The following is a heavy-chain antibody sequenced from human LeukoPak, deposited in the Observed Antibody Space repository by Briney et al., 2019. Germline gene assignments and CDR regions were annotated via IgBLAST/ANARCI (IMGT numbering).Heavy chain of an antibody. J-gene: IGHJ3*02. CDR2: IWYDGSNK. CDR1: GFTLSSYG. V-gene: IGHV3-33*01. CDR3: ARDRSGYSDAFDI. D-gene: IGHD6-13*01. Sequence: GGSLRLSCAASGFTLSSYGMHWVRQAPGKGLEWVAVIWYDGSNKYYADSVKGRFTISRDNSKNTLYLQMNSLRAEDTAVYYCARDRSGYSDAFDIWGQGTMVTVSS.